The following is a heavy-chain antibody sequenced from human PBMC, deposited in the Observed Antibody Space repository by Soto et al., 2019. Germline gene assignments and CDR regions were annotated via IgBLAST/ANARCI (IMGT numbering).Heavy chain of an antibody. CDR2: IFWDDDK. V-gene: IGHV2-5*02. D-gene: IGHD2-8*01. J-gene: IGHJ4*02. CDR1: GLSLSTRGVG. CDR3: AHISGCTRGVCYLRFDC. Sequence: QITLKESGPILMKPTQTLTLTCTFSGLSLSTRGVGVGGIRQPPGKALEWLALIFWDDDKQYSPSLKSRLTITKDTSKTQVVLTMDNMDPVDTATYSCAHISGCTRGVCYLRFDCWGQGPLVTVSS.